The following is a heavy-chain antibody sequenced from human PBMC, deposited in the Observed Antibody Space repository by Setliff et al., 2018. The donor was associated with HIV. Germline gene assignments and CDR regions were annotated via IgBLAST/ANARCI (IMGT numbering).Heavy chain of an antibody. CDR2: INPSGGST. Sequence: GASVKVSCKASGYTFTGYFMHWIRQAPGQGLEWMGIINPSGGSTRYAQKFQGRVTMTRDTSTSTVYMELSSLRSEDTAVYYCARDGYYNSWSGYGYYYYYMDVWGKGTTVTVSS. D-gene: IGHD3-3*01. CDR3: ARDGYYNSWSGYGYYYYYMDV. J-gene: IGHJ6*03. CDR1: GYTFTGYF. V-gene: IGHV1-46*01.